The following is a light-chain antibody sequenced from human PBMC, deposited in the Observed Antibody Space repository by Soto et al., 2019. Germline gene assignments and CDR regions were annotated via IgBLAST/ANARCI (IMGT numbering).Light chain of an antibody. CDR2: SNN. CDR3: AAWDDSLNAVV. Sequence: LTQPPSASGTPGQRVTISCSGSSSNIGSNTVNWYQQLPGTAPKLLIYSNNQRPSGVPDRFSGSKSGTSASLAISGLQSEDEADYYCAAWDDSLNAVVFGGGTKVTVL. V-gene: IGLV1-44*01. J-gene: IGLJ2*01. CDR1: SSNIGSNT.